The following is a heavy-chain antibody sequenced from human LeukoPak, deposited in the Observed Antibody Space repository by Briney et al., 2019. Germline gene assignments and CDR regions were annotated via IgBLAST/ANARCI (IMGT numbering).Heavy chain of an antibody. CDR1: GGSISSSSYY. CDR2: IYYSGST. V-gene: IGHV4-39*01. Sequence: KPSETLSLTCTVSGGSISSSSYYWGWIRQPPGKGLEWIGSIYYSGSTYYNPSLKSRVTISVDTSKNQFSLKLSSVTAADTAVYYCARQGTLYSIDYWGQGTLVTVSS. J-gene: IGHJ4*02. D-gene: IGHD2-21*01. CDR3: ARQGTLYSIDY.